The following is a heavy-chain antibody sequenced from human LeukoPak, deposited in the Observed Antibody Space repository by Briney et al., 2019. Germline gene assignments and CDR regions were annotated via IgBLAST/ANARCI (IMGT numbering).Heavy chain of an antibody. D-gene: IGHD1-26*01. CDR2: MYLSGTT. CDR3: AGLVGRYSSGRYYYYFDY. V-gene: IGHV4-4*02. J-gene: IGHJ4*02. Sequence: SETLSLTCAVSGGSITSNWWSWVRQSPERGLEWIGEMYLSGTTHSNPSVKSRVTISIDKSKNQFFLNLSSVTAADTAVYYCAGLVGRYSSGRYYYYFDYWGQGTLVTVSS. CDR1: GGSITSNW.